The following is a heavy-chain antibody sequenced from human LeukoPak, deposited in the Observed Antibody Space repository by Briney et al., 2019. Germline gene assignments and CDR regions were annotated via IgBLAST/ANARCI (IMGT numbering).Heavy chain of an antibody. D-gene: IGHD6-25*01. CDR3: AVSIQAAAIPAFDY. Sequence: ASVKVSCKASGYTFTGYYMHWVRQAPGQGLEWMGWISAYNGNTNYAQKFQGRVTMTTDTSISTAYMELSRLTSDDTAVYYCAVSIQAAAIPAFDYWGQGTLVTVSS. V-gene: IGHV1-2*02. CDR1: GYTFTGYY. CDR2: ISAYNGNT. J-gene: IGHJ4*02.